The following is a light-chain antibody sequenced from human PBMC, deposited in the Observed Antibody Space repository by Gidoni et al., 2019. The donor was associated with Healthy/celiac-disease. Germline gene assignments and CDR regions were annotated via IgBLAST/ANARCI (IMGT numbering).Light chain of an antibody. CDR1: SSNIGSNT. Sequence: QSVLTQPPSASGTPGQRVNISCSGSSSNIGSNTVNWYQQLPGTAPKLLIYSNNNRPAGVTDRFYGSKAGTSASLAISGLQSEDEADYYCAAWDDSLNGYVFGTGTKVTV. V-gene: IGLV1-44*01. CDR3: AAWDDSLNGYV. CDR2: SNN. J-gene: IGLJ1*01.